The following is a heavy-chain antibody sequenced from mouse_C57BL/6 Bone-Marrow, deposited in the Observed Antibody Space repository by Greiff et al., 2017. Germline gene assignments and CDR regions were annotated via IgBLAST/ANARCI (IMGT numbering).Heavy chain of an antibody. CDR3: ARNREGYITTVVADY. CDR1: GYTFTSYG. D-gene: IGHD1-1*01. CDR2: IYPRSGNT. V-gene: IGHV1-81*01. Sequence: VQLQQSGAELARPGASVKLSCKASGYTFTSYGISWVKQRTGQGLEWIGEIYPRSGNTYYNEKFKGNATLTADNASSTAYMELRSLTSEDSAVYFCARNREGYITTVVADYWGQGTTLTVSS. J-gene: IGHJ2*01.